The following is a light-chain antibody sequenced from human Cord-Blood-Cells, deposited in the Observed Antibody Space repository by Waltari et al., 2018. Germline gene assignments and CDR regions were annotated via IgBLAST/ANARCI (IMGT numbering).Light chain of an antibody. CDR3: QQYNIYSPWT. Sequence: DIQMTQSPSTLSASVGDRVTITCRASQSISSWLAWYQQKPGKAPKLLIYKASSLESGVPARFNGSGAGTEFTLTISSLRPDDFATYYCQQYNIYSPWTFGQGTKVEIK. CDR2: KAS. J-gene: IGKJ1*01. CDR1: QSISSW. V-gene: IGKV1-5*03.